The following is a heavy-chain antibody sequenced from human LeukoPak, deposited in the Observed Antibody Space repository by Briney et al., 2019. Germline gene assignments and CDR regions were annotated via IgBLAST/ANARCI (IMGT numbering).Heavy chain of an antibody. CDR1: GGSLNSHI. J-gene: IGHJ5*02. CDR2: IAPVIDVS. Sequence: ASVKVSCKASGGSLNSHIFTWVRQAPGQGLEWMGKIAPVIDVSKYAQKFQGRLMITADKSTATVYMELSGLKSDDTAVYYCARVNLRGSQYNWFDPWGQGTLVTVPS. CDR3: ARVNLRGSQYNWFDP. D-gene: IGHD1-26*01. V-gene: IGHV1-69*02.